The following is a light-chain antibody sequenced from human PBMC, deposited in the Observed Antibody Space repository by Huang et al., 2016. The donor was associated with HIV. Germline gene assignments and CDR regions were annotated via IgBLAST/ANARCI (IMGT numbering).Light chain of an antibody. CDR1: QSVNSD. Sequence: EIVMTQAPATLSVSPGERAPLSCRASQSVNSDLAWYQQNPGQAPRLLIYRASIRATGIPARFSGSGSGTEFTLTISSLQSEDFAVYYCQQYKQWPPYTFGQGTKLEIK. CDR3: QQYKQWPPYT. CDR2: RAS. V-gene: IGKV3-15*01. J-gene: IGKJ2*01.